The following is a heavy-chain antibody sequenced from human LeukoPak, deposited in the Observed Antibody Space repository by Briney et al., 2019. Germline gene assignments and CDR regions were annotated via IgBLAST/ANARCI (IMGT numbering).Heavy chain of an antibody. D-gene: IGHD3-10*01. CDR1: GYTFTGYY. CDR3: ARGGIQTYYYGSGSYLTNYYYYYMDV. Sequence: ASVKVSCKASGYTFTGYYMNWVRQAPGQGLEWMGWINPNSGDTNYAQKFQGRVTMTRDTSISTAYMELSRLRSDDTAVYYCARGGIQTYYYGSGSYLTNYYYYYMDVWGKGTTVTISS. CDR2: INPNSGDT. J-gene: IGHJ6*03. V-gene: IGHV1-2*02.